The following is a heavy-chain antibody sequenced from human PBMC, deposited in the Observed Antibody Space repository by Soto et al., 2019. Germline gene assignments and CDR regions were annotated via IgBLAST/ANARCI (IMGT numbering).Heavy chain of an antibody. CDR2: ISGSDGST. J-gene: IGHJ4*02. CDR1: GFTFSSYA. Sequence: GGSLRLSCAASGFTFSSYAMNWVRQAPGKGLEWVSVISGSDGSTYYADSVKGRFTISRDNSKNTLNLQMNSLRAEDTAVYYCARRSSSWYFDYWGQGALVTVSS. CDR3: ARRSSSWYFDY. D-gene: IGHD6-13*01. V-gene: IGHV3-23*01.